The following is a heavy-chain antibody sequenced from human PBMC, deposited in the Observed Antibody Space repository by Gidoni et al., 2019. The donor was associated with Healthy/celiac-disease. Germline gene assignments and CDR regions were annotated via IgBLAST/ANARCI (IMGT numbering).Heavy chain of an antibody. D-gene: IGHD1-26*01. V-gene: IGHV1-69*01. J-gene: IGHJ4*02. CDR1: VGTFSSYA. CDR2: IIPIFGTA. Sequence: QVQLVQSGAEVKKPGSSVKVSCQASVGTFSSYAISWVRQAPGQGLEWMGGIIPIFGTANYAQKFQGRVTITADESTSTAYMELSSLRSEDTAVYYCARITGIVGATDLDYWGQGTLVTVSS. CDR3: ARITGIVGATDLDY.